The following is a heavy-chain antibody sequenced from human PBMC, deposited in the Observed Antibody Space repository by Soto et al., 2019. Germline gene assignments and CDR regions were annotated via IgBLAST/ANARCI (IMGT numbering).Heavy chain of an antibody. CDR2: IVPIRRTA. Sequence: SVKVSCKASGGTFSSYRINWVRQAPGQGLEWVGGIVPIRRTADYAQTFQGRVSITADESARTSYMELRSLRSQDTAAYYCVRDSGAKLSSSWGQGTLVTVPS. CDR1: GGTFSSYR. J-gene: IGHJ4*02. V-gene: IGHV1-69*13. CDR3: VRDSGAKLSSS. D-gene: IGHD6-13*01.